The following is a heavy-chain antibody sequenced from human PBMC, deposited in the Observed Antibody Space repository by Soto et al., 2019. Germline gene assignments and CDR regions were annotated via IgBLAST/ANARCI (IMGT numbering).Heavy chain of an antibody. V-gene: IGHV3-21*01. J-gene: IGHJ4*02. CDR2: ISSTTNYI. CDR1: GFTFTRYS. CDR3: ARDDYGDSVEFGY. Sequence: GGSLRLSCAASGFTFTRYSMNWVRQAPGKGLEWVSSISSTTNYIYYADSVKGRFTISRDNAKNSLYLQMNSLRAEDTAVYYCARDDYGDSVEFGYWGQGTLVTVSS. D-gene: IGHD4-17*01.